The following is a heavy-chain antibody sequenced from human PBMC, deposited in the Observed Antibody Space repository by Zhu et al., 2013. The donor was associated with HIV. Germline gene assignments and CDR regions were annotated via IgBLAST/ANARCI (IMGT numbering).Heavy chain of an antibody. D-gene: IGHD4-17*01. V-gene: IGHV1-8*03. CDR2: MNPNSGNT. CDR1: GYTFTGYY. Sequence: QVQLVQSGAEVKKPGASVKVSCKASGYTFTGYYMHWVRQATGQGLEWMGWMNPNSGNTGYAQKFQGRVTITRKTSISTAYMELSSLRSEDTAVYYCARAPSNTVIPEYFQHWGQGTLVTVSS. CDR3: ARAPSNTVIPEYFQH. J-gene: IGHJ1*01.